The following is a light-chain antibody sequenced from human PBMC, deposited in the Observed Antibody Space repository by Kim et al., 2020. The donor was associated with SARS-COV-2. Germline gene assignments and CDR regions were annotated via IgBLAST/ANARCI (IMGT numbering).Light chain of an antibody. J-gene: IGKJ3*01. CDR2: DAS. Sequence: LSPGERATLSCRASQSVSSSSFAWYQQKPGQAPRLLSHDASKRATGIPARFSGSGSGTDFTLTISSLEPEDFAVYYCHQCSNLFTFGPGTKVDIK. CDR3: HQCSNLFT. V-gene: IGKV3D-20*02. CDR1: QSVSSSS.